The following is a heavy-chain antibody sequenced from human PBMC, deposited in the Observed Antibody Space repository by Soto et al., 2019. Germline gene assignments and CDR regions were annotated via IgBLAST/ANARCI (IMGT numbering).Heavy chain of an antibody. CDR3: VRGDNSSDEASDY. Sequence: QVQLVESGGGVVQPGRSLRLSCAASGFMFTNHGMHWVRQAPGKGLEWVAVIWSDGNKRYYADSVKGRFTVSRDTSNNTLYLQMNNLRAEDTAIYYCVRGDNSSDEASDYWCQGTLVTVSS. CDR1: GFMFTNHG. D-gene: IGHD1-1*01. CDR2: IWSDGNKR. J-gene: IGHJ4*02. V-gene: IGHV3-33*01.